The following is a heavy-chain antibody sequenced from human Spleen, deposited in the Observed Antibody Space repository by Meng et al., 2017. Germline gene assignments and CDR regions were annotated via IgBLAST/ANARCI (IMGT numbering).Heavy chain of an antibody. CDR3: ARGGDDYGRHNWSDP. CDR2: IYYSGST. V-gene: IGHV4-31*03. J-gene: IGHJ5*02. CDR1: GGSFNTGGFV. D-gene: IGHD4-17*01. Sequence: ESGPGLFKPTQTRALTRTVPGGSFNTGGFVWSWTRQHPGKGLEWIGGIYYSGSTFFNLSLKSRLTISVDTSNNQFSLKLSSVTAADTAVYYCARGGDDYGRHNWSDPWGQGTLVTVSS.